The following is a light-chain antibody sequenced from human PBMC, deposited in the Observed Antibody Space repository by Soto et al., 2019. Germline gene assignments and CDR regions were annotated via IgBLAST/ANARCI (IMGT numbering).Light chain of an antibody. Sequence: QSALTQPPSASGSPGQSVTISCTGTSSDVGGYDYVSWFQHHPGKAPRLIISEVNKRPSGVPDRFSGSKSGNTASLTVSGLQTEDEADYHCCSYAGSYILVFGGGTKVTVL. CDR1: SSDVGGYDY. CDR3: CSYAGSYILV. J-gene: IGLJ3*02. CDR2: EVN. V-gene: IGLV2-8*01.